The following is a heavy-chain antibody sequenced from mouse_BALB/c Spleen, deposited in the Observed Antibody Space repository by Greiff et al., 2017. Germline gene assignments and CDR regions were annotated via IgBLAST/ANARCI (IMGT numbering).Heavy chain of an antibody. CDR2: IWSDGST. CDR1: GFSLTSYG. J-gene: IGHJ4*01. D-gene: IGHD1-1*01. V-gene: IGHV2-6-2*01. Sequence: VQRVESGPDLVAPSQSLSITCTVSGFSLTSYGVHWVRQPPGKGLEWLVVIWSDGSTTYNSALKSRLSISKDNTKSQVFLKMNSLQTDDTAMYYCATHYYGSSYLYAMDYWGQGTSVTVSS. CDR3: ATHYYGSSYLYAMDY.